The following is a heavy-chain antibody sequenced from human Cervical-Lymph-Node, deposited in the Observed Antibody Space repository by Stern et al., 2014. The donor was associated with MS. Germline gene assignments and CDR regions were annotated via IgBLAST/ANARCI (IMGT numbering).Heavy chain of an antibody. D-gene: IGHD2-21*01. CDR3: ARDLGGSMRVIYNYFDP. CDR1: GGSITSGGYY. J-gene: IGHJ5*02. CDR2: IYYSGFT. V-gene: IGHV4-31*03. Sequence: QVQLVESGPGLVKPSQTLSLTCTVSGGSITSGGYYWSWVRQHPTKGLEWIGFIYYSGFTYYNPSLGSRVTITLDTSKNQFFLELSSVTAADTAVYYCARDLGGSMRVIYNYFDPWGQGTLVTVSS.